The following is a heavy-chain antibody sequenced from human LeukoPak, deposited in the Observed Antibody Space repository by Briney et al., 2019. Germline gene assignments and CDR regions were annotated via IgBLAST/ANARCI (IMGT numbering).Heavy chain of an antibody. CDR2: IYYSGST. J-gene: IGHJ4*02. CDR1: GGSISSGGYY. V-gene: IGHV4-61*08. Sequence: SETLSLTCTVSGGSISSGGYYWSWIRQPPGKGLEWIGYIYYSGSTNYNPSLKSRVTISVDTSKNQFSLKLSSVTAADTAVYYCARSVSFDYWGQGTLVTVSS. D-gene: IGHD5/OR15-5a*01. CDR3: ARSVSFDY.